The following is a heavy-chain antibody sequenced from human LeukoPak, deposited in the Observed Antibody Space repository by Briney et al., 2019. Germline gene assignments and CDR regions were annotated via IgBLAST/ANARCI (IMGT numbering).Heavy chain of an antibody. J-gene: IGHJ6*02. D-gene: IGHD3-10*01. Sequence: PSQTLSLTCTVSGGSISSGDYYWSWIRQPPGKGLEWIGYIYYTGYTYSNPSLKSRFAISLDTSKNQFSLKLNSVTAADTAVYYCARDPGGFGELFGTSGLDVWGQGTTVLVSS. CDR1: GGSISSGDYY. V-gene: IGHV4-30-4*01. CDR3: ARDPGGFGELFGTSGLDV. CDR2: IYYTGYT.